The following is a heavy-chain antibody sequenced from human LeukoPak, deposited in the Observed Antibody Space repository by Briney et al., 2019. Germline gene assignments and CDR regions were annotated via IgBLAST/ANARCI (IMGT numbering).Heavy chain of an antibody. Sequence: GASVKVSCKASGGTFSSYAISWVRQAPGQGLEWMGGIIPIFGTANYAQKFQGRVTITTDESTSTAYMELSSLRSEDTAVYYCAREIYRNYDILTSDAFDIWGQGTMVTVSS. CDR1: GGTFSSYA. CDR2: IIPIFGTA. V-gene: IGHV1-69*05. J-gene: IGHJ3*02. D-gene: IGHD3-9*01. CDR3: AREIYRNYDILTSDAFDI.